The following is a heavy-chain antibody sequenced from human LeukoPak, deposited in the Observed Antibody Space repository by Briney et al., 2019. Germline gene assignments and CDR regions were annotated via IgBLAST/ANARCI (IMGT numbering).Heavy chain of an antibody. Sequence: SETLSLTCTVSSGSLSNYYWSWIRQPAGKGLEWIGRIYTSGSTTYNPSLKSRLTISIGTSKNQFSLKLSSVTAADTAVYYCARDSGTTGEVKFDPWGQGTLITVSS. V-gene: IGHV4-4*07. CDR2: IYTSGST. D-gene: IGHD3-10*01. CDR1: SGSLSNYY. J-gene: IGHJ5*02. CDR3: ARDSGTTGEVKFDP.